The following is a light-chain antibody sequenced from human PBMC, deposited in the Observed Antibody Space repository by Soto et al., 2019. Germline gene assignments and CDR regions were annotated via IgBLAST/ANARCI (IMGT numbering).Light chain of an antibody. CDR2: EVS. CDR1: SSDVGGYNY. V-gene: IGLV2-14*01. J-gene: IGLJ1*01. Sequence: QSVLTQPASVSGSPGQSITISCTGTSSDVGGYNYVSWYQQHPGKAPKLMIYEVSNRPSGVSNRFSGSKSGNTASLTISGLQAEDGADYYCSSYTSSSTQVFGTGTKGTVL. CDR3: SSYTSSSTQV.